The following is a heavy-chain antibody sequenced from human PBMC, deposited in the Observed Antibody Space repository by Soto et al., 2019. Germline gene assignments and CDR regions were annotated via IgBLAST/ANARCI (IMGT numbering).Heavy chain of an antibody. CDR2: ISAFNGNT. V-gene: IGHV1-18*01. D-gene: IGHD3-22*01. CDR3: ARGPPWYPKSLPANVFSFYYYANGPQIDAY. Sequence: ASVKVSCKASGYTFTSYGISWVRQAPGQGLEWMGWISAFNGNTYYAQKLQGRVTMTTDTSTSTAYMELRSLRSDDTAVYYCARGPPWYPKSLPANVFSFYYYANGPQIDAYWGQGTLVTVSS. J-gene: IGHJ4*02. CDR1: GYTFTSYG.